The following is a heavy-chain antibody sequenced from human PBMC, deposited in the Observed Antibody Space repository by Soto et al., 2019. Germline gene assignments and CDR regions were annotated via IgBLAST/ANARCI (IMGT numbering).Heavy chain of an antibody. J-gene: IGHJ4*02. CDR1: GGSISSGDYY. D-gene: IGHD5-12*01. CDR3: ATQAIRDGYNFVWNPFDY. V-gene: IGHV4-30-4*01. CDR2: IYYSGST. Sequence: SETLSLTCTVSGGSISSGDYYWSWIRQPPGKGLEWIGYIYYSGSTYYNPSLKSRVTISVDTSKNQFSLKLSSVTAADTAVYYCATQAIRDGYNFVWNPFDYGGQGTLVTVSS.